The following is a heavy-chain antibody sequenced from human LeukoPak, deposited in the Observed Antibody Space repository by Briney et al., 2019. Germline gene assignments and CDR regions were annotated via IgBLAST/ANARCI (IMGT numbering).Heavy chain of an antibody. Sequence: SETLSLTCTVSGGSISSYYWSWIRQPAGNGLEWIGRIYTSGSTNYNPSLKSRVTMSVDTSKNQFSLKLSSVSSADTAVYYCARTLPYNWFDPWGQGTLVTVSS. J-gene: IGHJ5*02. D-gene: IGHD1-26*01. CDR1: GGSISSYY. CDR3: ARTLPYNWFDP. V-gene: IGHV4-4*07. CDR2: IYTSGST.